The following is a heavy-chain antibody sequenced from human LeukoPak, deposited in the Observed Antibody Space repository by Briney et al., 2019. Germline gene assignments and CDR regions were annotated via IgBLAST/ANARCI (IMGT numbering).Heavy chain of an antibody. J-gene: IGHJ4*02. CDR3: ARLVDSNWYHEVLLGRDY. D-gene: IGHD6-13*01. CDR1: GDSISSSKW. CDR2: VHHRGGT. V-gene: IGHV4-4*02. Sequence: PSQTLSLTCAVSGDSISSSKWGSWVRRPPGKGLEGIGEVHHRGGTNYNASLKSRVTISIDKSKTHLSMKVSSGTGADTAMYYGARLVDSNWYHEVLLGRDYWGQGTLVTVSS.